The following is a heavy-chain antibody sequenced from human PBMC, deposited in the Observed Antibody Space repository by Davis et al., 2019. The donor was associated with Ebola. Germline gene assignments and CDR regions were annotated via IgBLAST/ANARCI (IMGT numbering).Heavy chain of an antibody. D-gene: IGHD6-6*01. CDR2: IKSKTDGGTT. CDR3: TSTPYSSSSHFDL. V-gene: IGHV3-15*01. Sequence: GESLKISCAASGITFSNAWMSWVRQAPGKGLEWVGRIKSKTDGGTTDYAAPVKGRFTISRDDSKNTLYLQMNGLKTEDTAVYYCTSTPYSSSSHFDLWGRGTLVTVSS. J-gene: IGHJ2*01. CDR1: GITFSNAW.